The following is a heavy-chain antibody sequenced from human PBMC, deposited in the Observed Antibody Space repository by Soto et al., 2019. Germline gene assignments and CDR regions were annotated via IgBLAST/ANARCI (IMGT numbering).Heavy chain of an antibody. CDR2: MNTANGNT. J-gene: IGHJ4*02. D-gene: IGHD3-16*01. CDR3: ARGFIPEDN. Sequence: QVQLVQSEGEVKKPGASVKVSCKTSGYSFSDYGVSWVRQAPGQGLEWMGWMNTANGNTKYDQKFQGRVTLTADPSTRTVFLVVPSRRFDDTAVYYCARGFIPEDNWGQGTLVTVSS. V-gene: IGHV1-18*01. CDR1: GYSFSDYG.